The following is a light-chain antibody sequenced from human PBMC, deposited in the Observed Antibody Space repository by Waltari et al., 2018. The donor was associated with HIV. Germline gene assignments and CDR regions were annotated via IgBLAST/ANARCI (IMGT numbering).Light chain of an antibody. J-gene: IGLJ2*01. Sequence: QSALTQPASVSGSPGPSITISCTRTSSDVGTYSLVSWYQHHPGKAPKLMIYEGNKRPSGFSNRFSGSKSGNTASLTISGLQAEDEADYYCSSYTSFSTVLFGGGTKLTVL. CDR1: SSDVGTYSL. CDR3: SSYTSFSTVL. V-gene: IGLV2-23*01. CDR2: EGN.